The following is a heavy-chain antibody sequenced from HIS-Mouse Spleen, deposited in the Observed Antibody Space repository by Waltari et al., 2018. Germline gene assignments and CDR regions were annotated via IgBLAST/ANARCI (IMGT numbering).Heavy chain of an antibody. CDR3: AKEYSSSHNWFDP. J-gene: IGHJ5*02. CDR1: GVTLSSDG. CDR2: ISYDGSNK. D-gene: IGHD6-13*01. V-gene: IGHV3-30*18. Sequence: QVQLVESGGGVVQPGRSLTLSCAASGVTLSSDGVHWVRRAPGKGLEWVAVISYDGSNKYYADSVKGRFTISRDNSKNTLYLQMNSLRAEDTAVYYCAKEYSSSHNWFDPWGQGTLVTVSS.